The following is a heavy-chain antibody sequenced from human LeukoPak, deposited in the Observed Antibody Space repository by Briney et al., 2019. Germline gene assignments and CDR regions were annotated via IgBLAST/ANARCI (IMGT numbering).Heavy chain of an antibody. CDR2: IHTSGNT. Sequence: SETLSLTCSVSGGSIRGYYWSWIRQPAGKGLKWIGRIHTSGNTNYNPSLKSRVTMSLDTSNNQFSLELSSVTAADTAVYYCASEFYYDTSGYYSLVYWGQGTLVTVSS. CDR1: GGSIRGYY. D-gene: IGHD3-22*01. CDR3: ASEFYYDTSGYYSLVY. V-gene: IGHV4-4*07. J-gene: IGHJ4*02.